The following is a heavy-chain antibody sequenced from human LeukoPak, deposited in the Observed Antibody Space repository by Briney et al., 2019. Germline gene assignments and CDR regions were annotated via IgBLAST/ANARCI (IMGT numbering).Heavy chain of an antibody. CDR2: IIPIFGTA. D-gene: IGHD6-19*01. CDR1: GGTFSSYA. Sequence: ASVKVSCKASGGTFSSYAISWVRQAPGQGLEWMGGIIPIFGTANYAQKFQGRVTITTDESTSTAYMELSSLRSEDTAVYYCARAPADPSYYYYMDVWGKGTTVTVSS. CDR3: ARAPADPSYYYYMDV. V-gene: IGHV1-69*05. J-gene: IGHJ6*03.